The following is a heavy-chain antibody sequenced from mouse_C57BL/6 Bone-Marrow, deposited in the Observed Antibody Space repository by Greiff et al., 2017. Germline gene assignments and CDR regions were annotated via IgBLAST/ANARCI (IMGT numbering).Heavy chain of an antibody. CDR2: IRNKANGYTT. D-gene: IGHD1-2*01. V-gene: IGHV7-3*01. CDR3: ASFYGPGVYFDY. Sequence: EVQVVESGGGLVQPGGSLSLSCAASGFTFTDYYMSWVRQPPGKALEWLGFIRNKANGYTTEYSASVKGRFTISRDNSQSILYLQMNALRAEDSATYYCASFYGPGVYFDYWGQGTTLTVSS. CDR1: GFTFTDYY. J-gene: IGHJ2*01.